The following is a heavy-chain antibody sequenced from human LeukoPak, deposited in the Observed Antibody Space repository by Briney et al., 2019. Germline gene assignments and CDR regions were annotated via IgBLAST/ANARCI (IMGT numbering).Heavy chain of an antibody. D-gene: IGHD5-24*01. J-gene: IGHJ6*03. CDR2: IHYSGST. V-gene: IGHV4-39*07. Sequence: SETLSLTCTVSGGSISSSSYYWGWIRQPPGKGLEWIGSIHYSGSTYYNPSLKSRVTISVDTSKNQFSLKLSSVTAADTAVCYCAREVKMRYYYYMDVWGKGTTVTVSS. CDR3: AREVKMRYYYYMDV. CDR1: GGSISSSSYY.